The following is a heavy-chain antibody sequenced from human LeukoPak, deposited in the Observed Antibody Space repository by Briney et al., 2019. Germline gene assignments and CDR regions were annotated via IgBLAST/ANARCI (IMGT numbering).Heavy chain of an antibody. V-gene: IGHV3-23*01. CDR1: GFTLSTNA. Sequence: GGSLRLSCLTSGFTLSTNAMSWVRQAPGKGLEWISGISGSGASTYYADSVKGRFTISRDDSRNTLYLQMNSLRGDDTAVCYCAKDVGKWESLHFFDYWGQGTLVTVSS. J-gene: IGHJ4*02. D-gene: IGHD1-26*01. CDR3: AKDVGKWESLHFFDY. CDR2: ISGSGAST.